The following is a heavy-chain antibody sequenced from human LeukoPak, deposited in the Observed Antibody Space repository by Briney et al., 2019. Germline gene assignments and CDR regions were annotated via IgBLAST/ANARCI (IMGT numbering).Heavy chain of an antibody. CDR2: INHSGST. CDR3: ARALLAAWDKTMCYYYYYYMDV. Sequence: SETLSLTCAVYGGSFSGYYWSWIRQPPGKGLEWIGEINHSGSTNYYPSLKSRVTISVDTSKNQFSLKLSSVTAADTAVYYCARALLAAWDKTMCYYYYYYMDVWGKGTTVTVSS. CDR1: GGSFSGYY. V-gene: IGHV4-34*01. D-gene: IGHD6-6*01. J-gene: IGHJ6*03.